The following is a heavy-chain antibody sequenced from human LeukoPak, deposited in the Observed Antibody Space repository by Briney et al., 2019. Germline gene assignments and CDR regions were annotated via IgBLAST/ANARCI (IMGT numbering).Heavy chain of an antibody. CDR1: GGFISSYY. V-gene: IGHV4-59*01. CDR3: ARLVDYDNSGDPDIFDI. Sequence: SETLSLTCIVSGGFISSYYWSWIRQTPGKGLEWIAFINYSGRIKYNPSLQSRVSISLDTSKNHFSLQLRSVMAADTAVYYCARLVDYDNSGDPDIFDIWGQGTIVSIS. CDR2: INYSGRI. J-gene: IGHJ3*02. D-gene: IGHD3-22*01.